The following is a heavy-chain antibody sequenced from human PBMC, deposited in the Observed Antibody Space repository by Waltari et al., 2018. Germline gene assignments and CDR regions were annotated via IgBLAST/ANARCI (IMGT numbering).Heavy chain of an antibody. CDR1: GGVLSGYH. D-gene: IGHD6-13*01. J-gene: IGHJ4*02. V-gene: IGHV4-34*01. Sequence: QVQVQQGGAGMVKPSEAPALNRAGHGGVLSGYHWSWIRQPPGKGLEWIGEINHSGSTNYNPSLKSRVTISVDTSKNQFSLKLSSVTAADTAVYYCARDSIAAAGTWGQGTLVTVSS. CDR3: ARDSIAAAGT. CDR2: INHSGST.